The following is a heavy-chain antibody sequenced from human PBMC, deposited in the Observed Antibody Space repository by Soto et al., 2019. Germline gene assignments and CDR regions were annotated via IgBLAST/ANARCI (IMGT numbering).Heavy chain of an antibody. D-gene: IGHD1-1*01. CDR3: ATRRYYYGMDV. J-gene: IGHJ6*02. CDR1: GGSISSGGYY. Sequence: SETLSLTCTVSGGSISSGGYYWSWIRQHPGKGLEWIGYIYYSGTTYYNPSLKSRVTISVDTSKNQMSLKLSSVTAADTAVYYCATRRYYYGMDVWGQGTKVTGSS. V-gene: IGHV4-31*03. CDR2: IYYSGTT.